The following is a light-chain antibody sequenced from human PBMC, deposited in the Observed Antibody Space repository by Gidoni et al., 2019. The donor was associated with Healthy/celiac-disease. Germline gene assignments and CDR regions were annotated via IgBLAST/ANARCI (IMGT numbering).Light chain of an antibody. J-gene: IGKJ1*01. CDR2: AAS. Sequence: DIQITQSPSPLSASVGDRVTITCRASQSISSYLNWYQQKPGKAPKLLIYAASSLQSGVPSRFSGSGSGTDFTLTISSLQPEDFATYYCQQSYSTPPWTFGQGTKVEIK. CDR1: QSISSY. V-gene: IGKV1-39*01. CDR3: QQSYSTPPWT.